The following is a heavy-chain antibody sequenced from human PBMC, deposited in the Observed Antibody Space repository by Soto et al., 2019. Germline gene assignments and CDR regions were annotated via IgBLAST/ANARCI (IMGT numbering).Heavy chain of an antibody. CDR1: GGTFSSYA. J-gene: IGHJ5*02. CDR2: IIPIFGTA. Sequence: QVQLVQSGAEVKKPGSSVKVSCKASGGTFSSYAISWVRQAPGQGLEWMGGIIPIFGTANYAQKFQGRVTITADKSTITAYMELSILRSEDTAVYYCATGGYGRSYNWFDPWGQGTLVTVSS. V-gene: IGHV1-69*06. CDR3: ATGGYGRSYNWFDP. D-gene: IGHD5-12*01.